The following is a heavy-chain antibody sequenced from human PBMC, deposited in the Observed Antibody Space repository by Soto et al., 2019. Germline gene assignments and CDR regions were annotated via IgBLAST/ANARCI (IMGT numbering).Heavy chain of an antibody. J-gene: IGHJ5*02. D-gene: IGHD3-10*01. CDR3: AREGAGSYWFDP. CDR1: GGSISSGGYY. V-gene: IGHV4-31*03. CDR2: IHNNGAT. Sequence: QVQLQESGPGLVKVSQTLSLTCTISGGSISSGGYYWSWIRQHPEKGLEWIGYIHNNGATYYNPSLSGRVTISADTSKTRYSLSLYSVTAADTAVYYCAREGAGSYWFDPWGQGILVTVSS.